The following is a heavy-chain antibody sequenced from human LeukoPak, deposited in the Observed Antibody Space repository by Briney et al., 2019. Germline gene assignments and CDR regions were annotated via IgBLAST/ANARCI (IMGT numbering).Heavy chain of an antibody. J-gene: IGHJ3*02. V-gene: IGHV3-30-3*01. CDR1: GFTFSSYA. Sequence: PGGSLRLSCAASGFTFSSYAIHWVRQAPGKGLEWVAVISYDGSKKYYGDSVKGRFTISRDNSKNTLYLQMDSLRAEDTAVYYCGRDLVGGAYDIWGQGTMVTVSS. D-gene: IGHD3-10*01. CDR3: GRDLVGGAYDI. CDR2: ISYDGSKK.